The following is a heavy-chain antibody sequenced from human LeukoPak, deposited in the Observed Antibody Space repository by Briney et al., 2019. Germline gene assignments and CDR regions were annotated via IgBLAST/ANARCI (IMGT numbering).Heavy chain of an antibody. CDR3: ARGGDFWSGYATDY. CDR1: GYTFTGYY. V-gene: IGHV1-2*02. D-gene: IGHD3-3*01. CDR2: INPNSGGT. J-gene: IGHJ4*02. Sequence: ASVKVSCKASGYTFTGYYMHWVRQAPGQGLEWMGWINPNSGGTNYAQKFQGRVTMTRDTSISTAYMELSSLRSEDTAVYYCARGGDFWSGYATDYWGQGTLVTVSS.